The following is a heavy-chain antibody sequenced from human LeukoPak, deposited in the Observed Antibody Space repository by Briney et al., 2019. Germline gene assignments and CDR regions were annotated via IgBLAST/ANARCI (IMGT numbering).Heavy chain of an antibody. CDR1: GFTFSSYS. Sequence: GGSLRLSCAASGFTFSSYSMSWVRQAPGKGLEWVSAISGSGGSTYYADSVKGRFTISRDNSKNTLYLQMNSLRAEDTAVYYCAKDTSLYGYNYAFDIWGQGTMVTVSS. CDR3: AKDTSLYGYNYAFDI. D-gene: IGHD5-24*01. CDR2: ISGSGGST. V-gene: IGHV3-23*01. J-gene: IGHJ3*02.